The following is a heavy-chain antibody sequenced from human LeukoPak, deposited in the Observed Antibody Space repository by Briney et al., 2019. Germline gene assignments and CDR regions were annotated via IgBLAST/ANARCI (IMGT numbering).Heavy chain of an antibody. CDR2: ISAFNGNT. J-gene: IGHJ3*02. CDR1: GYTFTSYD. D-gene: IGHD4-11*01. CDR3: VRIYYSNAFDI. Sequence: ASVTVSCKASGYTFTSYDINWVRQAPGQGLEWMGWISAFNGNTNYAQKFQGRVTMTTDTSTSTGYMELRSLRSDDTAVYYCVRIYYSNAFDIWGQGTMVTVSS. V-gene: IGHV1-18*01.